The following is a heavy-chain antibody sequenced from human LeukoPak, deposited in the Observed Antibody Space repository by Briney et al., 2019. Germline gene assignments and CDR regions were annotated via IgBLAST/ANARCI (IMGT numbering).Heavy chain of an antibody. CDR3: ARDSPSDP. CDR2: IYYSGST. V-gene: IGHV4-59*01. CDR1: GGSISSYY. D-gene: IGHD5-12*01. J-gene: IGHJ5*02. Sequence: SETLSLTCTVSGGSISSYYWSWIRQPPGKGLEWIGYIYYSGSTNYNPSLKSRVTISVDTSKNQFSLKLSSVTAADTAVYYCARDSPSDPWGQGTLVTVSS.